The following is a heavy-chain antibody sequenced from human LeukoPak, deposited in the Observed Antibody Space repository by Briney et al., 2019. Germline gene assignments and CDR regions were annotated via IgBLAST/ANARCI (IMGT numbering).Heavy chain of an antibody. CDR3: ARITAAGFDY. V-gene: IGHV3-66*01. D-gene: IGHD6-13*01. CDR1: GFTVSSNY. J-gene: IGHJ4*02. CDR2: IYSGNTT. Sequence: QPGGSLRLSCAASGFTVSSNYMSWVRQAPGKGLEWVSVIYSGNTTYCADSVKGRFTISRDNSKNTLSLQMDSLRVEDTAVYYCARITAAGFDYWGQGNLVIASS.